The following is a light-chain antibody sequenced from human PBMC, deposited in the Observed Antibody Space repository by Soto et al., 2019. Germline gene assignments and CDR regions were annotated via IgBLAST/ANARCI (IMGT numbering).Light chain of an antibody. Sequence: DIQMTQSPSTLSASVGDRVTITCRASQSIGNWLAWYQQKPGKAPKFLIYDASSLEAGVPSRFSGSGSGPEFTLTISSLQPDDFATYYCQQYDSYSPTFGQGTKVEIK. J-gene: IGKJ1*01. CDR1: QSIGNW. V-gene: IGKV1-5*01. CDR3: QQYDSYSPT. CDR2: DAS.